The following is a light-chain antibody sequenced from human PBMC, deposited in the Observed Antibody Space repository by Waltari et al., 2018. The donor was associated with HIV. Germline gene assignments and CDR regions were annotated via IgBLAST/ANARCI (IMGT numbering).Light chain of an antibody. CDR3: LSADSSGTYWV. J-gene: IGLJ3*02. CDR1: ACTNKD. Sequence: SYELTQPPSVSVSQRTTARITRPGEACTNKDVPWYQQKPGQAPDPVIYKDKERPAGIPERVSGSSSGTMVTLTISGVQAEDEADYYCLSADSSGTYWVFGGGTEVTVL. V-gene: IGLV3-16*01. CDR2: KDK.